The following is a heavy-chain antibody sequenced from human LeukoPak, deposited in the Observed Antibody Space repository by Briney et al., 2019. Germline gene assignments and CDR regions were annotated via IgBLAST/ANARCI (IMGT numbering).Heavy chain of an antibody. CDR1: GFTFSSYA. CDR3: ARGAPYYDFWSGYYKSDY. V-gene: IGHV3-30-3*01. CDR2: ISYDGSNK. D-gene: IGHD3-3*01. J-gene: IGHJ4*02. Sequence: PGGSLRLSCAASGFTFSSYAMHWVRQAPGKGLEWVAVISYDGSNKYYADSVKGRFTISRDNSKNTLYLQMNSLRAEDTAVYYCARGAPYYDFWSGYYKSDYWGQGTLVTVSS.